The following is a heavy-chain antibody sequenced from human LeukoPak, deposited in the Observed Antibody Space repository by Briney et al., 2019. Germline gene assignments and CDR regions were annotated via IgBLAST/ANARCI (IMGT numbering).Heavy chain of an antibody. CDR3: ATQDTAMAKAYFDY. Sequence: SETLSLTCTVSGGSISSYYWSWIRQPPGKGLEWIGYIYYSGSTNYNPSLKSRVTISVDTSKNQFSLKLSSVTAADTAVYYCATQDTAMAKAYFDYWGQGTLVTVSS. J-gene: IGHJ4*02. CDR1: GGSISSYY. D-gene: IGHD5-18*01. CDR2: IYYSGST. V-gene: IGHV4-59*12.